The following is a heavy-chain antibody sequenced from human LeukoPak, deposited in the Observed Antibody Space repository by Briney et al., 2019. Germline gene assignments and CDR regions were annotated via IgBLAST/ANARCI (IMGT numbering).Heavy chain of an antibody. CDR2: INQDESVQ. Sequence: GGSLRLSCAASGFSFNSHWMSWVRQAPGKGLEWVAIINQDESVQRYVDSMRGRFTISRDNAKNSLYLQMNSLRDEDTAIYYCTRGAGWLLDYWGQGTLVTVSS. J-gene: IGHJ4*02. CDR3: TRGAGWLLDY. V-gene: IGHV3-7*01. D-gene: IGHD5-12*01. CDR1: GFSFNSHW.